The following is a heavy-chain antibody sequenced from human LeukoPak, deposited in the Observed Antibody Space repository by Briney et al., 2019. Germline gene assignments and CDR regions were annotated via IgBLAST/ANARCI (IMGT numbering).Heavy chain of an antibody. D-gene: IGHD3-10*01. Sequence: ASVKVSCTASGYTFTGYYMHWVRQAPGQGLEWMGRINPNSGGTNYAQKFQGRVTMTRDTSISTAYMELSRLRSDDTAVYYCASQAYYYGSGSYSDDGMDVWGQGTTVTVSS. CDR1: GYTFTGYY. CDR2: INPNSGGT. J-gene: IGHJ6*02. V-gene: IGHV1-2*06. CDR3: ASQAYYYGSGSYSDDGMDV.